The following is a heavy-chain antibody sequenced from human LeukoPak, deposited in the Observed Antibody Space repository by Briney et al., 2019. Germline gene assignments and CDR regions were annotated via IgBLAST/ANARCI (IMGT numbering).Heavy chain of an antibody. Sequence: PGGSLRLSCAASGFTFSSYAMHWVREAPGKGLDWVAVISYDGSNKYYADSVKGRFTISRDNSKNTLYLQMNSLRAEDTAVYYCARELGYCSGGSCFGVGYWGQGTLVTVSS. CDR1: GFTFSSYA. D-gene: IGHD2-15*01. V-gene: IGHV3-30-3*01. CDR2: ISYDGSNK. CDR3: ARELGYCSGGSCFGVGY. J-gene: IGHJ4*02.